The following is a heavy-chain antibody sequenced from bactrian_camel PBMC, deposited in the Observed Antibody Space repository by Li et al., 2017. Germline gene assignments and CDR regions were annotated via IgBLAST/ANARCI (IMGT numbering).Heavy chain of an antibody. CDR2: ITTFGGT. CDR1: GWTLDDRD. D-gene: IGHD6*01. J-gene: IGHJ6*01. CDR3: VAGQAEGRWCPVEATTSEFGY. Sequence: VQLVESGGGSVQAGGSLRLSCSASGWTLDDRDMGWYRQAPGHKCELVATITTFGGTIYTNPVKGRFTISQDYAKKTVYLLMNSLKPEDTAMYTCVAGQAEGRWCPVEATTSEFGYRGQGTQVTVS. V-gene: IGHV3S53*01.